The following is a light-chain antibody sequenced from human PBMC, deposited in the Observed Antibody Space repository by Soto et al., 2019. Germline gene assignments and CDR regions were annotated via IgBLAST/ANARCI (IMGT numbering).Light chain of an antibody. CDR3: GTWDSCLSAVV. CDR1: SSNIGNNY. V-gene: IGLV1-51*01. CDR2: DNK. J-gene: IGLJ2*01. Sequence: QSVLTQPPSVSAAPGQKVTISCSGSSSNIGNNYVSWYKQLPGTAPKLLIYDNKKRPSGIPDRFSGSKSGTSATLGITGLQAGDEADYYCGTWDSCLSAVVFGGGTKLTVL.